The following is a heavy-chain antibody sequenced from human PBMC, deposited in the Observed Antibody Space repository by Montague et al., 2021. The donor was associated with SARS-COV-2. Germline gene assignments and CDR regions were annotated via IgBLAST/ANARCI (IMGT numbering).Heavy chain of an antibody. CDR1: GGSFSGYY. CDR3: ARGSWHIVVVTAIRDGYYGMDV. V-gene: IGHV4-34*01. D-gene: IGHD2-21*02. CDR2: INHSGST. Sequence: SETLSLTCAVYGGSFSGYYCSWIRQPAGKGLEWIGEINHSGSTNXNPSLKSRVTISVDTSKNQFSLKLSSVTAADTAVYYCARGSWHIVVVTAIRDGYYGMDVWGQGTTVTVSS. J-gene: IGHJ6*02.